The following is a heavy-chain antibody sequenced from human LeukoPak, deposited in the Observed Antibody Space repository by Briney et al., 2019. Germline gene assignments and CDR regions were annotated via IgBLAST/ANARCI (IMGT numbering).Heavy chain of an antibody. CDR1: GYTLSELS. Sequence: ASVKVSCKVSGYTLSELSMHWVRQAPGKGLEWMGGFDPEDGETIYAQKFQGRVTMTEDTSTDTAYMELSSLRSEDTAVYYCATLDHYDILTGSTQAVKWGQGTLVTVSS. J-gene: IGHJ4*02. V-gene: IGHV1-24*01. D-gene: IGHD3-9*01. CDR2: FDPEDGET. CDR3: ATLDHYDILTGSTQAVK.